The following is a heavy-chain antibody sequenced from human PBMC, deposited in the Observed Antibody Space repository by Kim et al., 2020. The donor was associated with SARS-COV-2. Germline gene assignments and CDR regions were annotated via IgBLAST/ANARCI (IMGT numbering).Heavy chain of an antibody. CDR3: AKELPPGYSSGWSYYYYGMHF. CDR2: ISYDGSNK. CDR1: GFTFSSYG. D-gene: IGHD6-19*01. Sequence: GGSLRLSCAASGFTFSSYGMHWVRQAPGKGLEWVAVISYDGSNKYYADSVKGRFTISRDNSKNTLYLQMNSLRAEDTAVYYCAKELPPGYSSGWSYYYYGMHFWDQGTTVTVSS. V-gene: IGHV3-30*18. J-gene: IGHJ6*02.